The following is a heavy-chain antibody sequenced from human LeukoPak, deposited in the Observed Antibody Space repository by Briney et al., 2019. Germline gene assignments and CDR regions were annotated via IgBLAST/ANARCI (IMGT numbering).Heavy chain of an antibody. CDR2: IWYDGSNK. CDR1: GFTFSSYG. D-gene: IGHD3-3*01. CDR3: AKDGMTYYDFWSGSANWFDP. V-gene: IGHV3-33*06. J-gene: IGHJ5*02. Sequence: GRSLRLSCAASGFTFSSYGMHWVRRAPGKGLEWVAVIWYDGSNKYYADSVKGRFTISRDNSKNTLYLQMNSLRAEDTAVYYCAKDGMTYYDFWSGSANWFDPWGQGTLVTVSS.